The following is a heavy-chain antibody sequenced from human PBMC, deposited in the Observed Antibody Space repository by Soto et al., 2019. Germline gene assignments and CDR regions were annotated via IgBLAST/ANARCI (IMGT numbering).Heavy chain of an antibody. CDR1: GYTFTGYY. V-gene: IGHV1-2*04. Sequence: GASVKVSCKASGYTFTGYYMHWVRQAPGQGLEWMGWINPNSGGTNYAQKFQGWVTMTRDTSISTAYMELSRLRSDDTAVYYCARDIRGVSAAGPTNWFDPWGQGTLVTVSS. D-gene: IGHD6-13*01. J-gene: IGHJ5*02. CDR2: INPNSGGT. CDR3: ARDIRGVSAAGPTNWFDP.